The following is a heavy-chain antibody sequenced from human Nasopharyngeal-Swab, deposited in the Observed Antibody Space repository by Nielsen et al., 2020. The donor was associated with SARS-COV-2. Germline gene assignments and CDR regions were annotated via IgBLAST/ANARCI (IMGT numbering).Heavy chain of an antibody. CDR2: ISSDGKGT. CDR1: GLIFNNYA. CDR3: AKAAPYYLDY. J-gene: IGHJ4*01. D-gene: IGHD3-22*01. Sequence: GVLKISRAASGLIFNNYAMTWVRQVPDKGLECVASISSDGKGTLYADSVKGRFAISRDNPKNTLFLQMNSLRPEDTALYYCAKAAPYYLDYWGRGTLVTVSS. V-gene: IGHV3-23*01.